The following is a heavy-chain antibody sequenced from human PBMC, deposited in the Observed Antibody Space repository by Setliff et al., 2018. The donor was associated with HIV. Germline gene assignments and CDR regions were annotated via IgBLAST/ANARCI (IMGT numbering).Heavy chain of an antibody. Sequence: SETLSLTCGVSGYSLTSGYYWGWIRQPPGKGLEWIGSIHDSGRTYYNPSLKSRVTMSVDTSKNQFSLKLKSVTAADTAVYYCAREDTTGYYSLSAFDIWGQGTLVTVSS. V-gene: IGHV4-38-2*02. CDR2: IHDSGRT. CDR1: GYSLTSGYY. J-gene: IGHJ3*02. D-gene: IGHD3-22*01. CDR3: AREDTTGYYSLSAFDI.